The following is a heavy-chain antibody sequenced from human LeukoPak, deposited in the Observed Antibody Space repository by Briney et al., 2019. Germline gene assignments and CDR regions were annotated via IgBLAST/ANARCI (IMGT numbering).Heavy chain of an antibody. CDR2: FDPEDGET. J-gene: IGHJ6*02. CDR1: GYTLTELS. Sequence: ASVKVSCKVSGYTLTELSMHWVRQAPGKGLEWMGGFDPEDGETIYAQKFQGRVTMTEDTSTDTAYMELSSLRSEDTAVYYCATGSPYDYVWGSLNYYYGMDVWGQGTTVTVSS. V-gene: IGHV1-24*01. CDR3: ATGSPYDYVWGSLNYYYGMDV. D-gene: IGHD3-16*01.